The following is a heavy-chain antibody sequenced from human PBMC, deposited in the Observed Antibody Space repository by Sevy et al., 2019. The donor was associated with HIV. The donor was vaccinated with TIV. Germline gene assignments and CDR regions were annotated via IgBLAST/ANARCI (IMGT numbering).Heavy chain of an antibody. J-gene: IGHJ6*02. CDR3: AKDLLIVVGEGMDV. V-gene: IGHV3-23*01. CDR1: GFTFSSYA. Sequence: GGSLRLSCAGSGFTFSSYAMNWVRQAPGKGLEWVSAVSGNGGGTFYADSVKGRFSISRDNSKNTLYLQMNSLRAEDTAVYYCAKDLLIVVGEGMDVWGQGTTVTVSS. CDR2: VSGNGGGT. D-gene: IGHD2-2*01.